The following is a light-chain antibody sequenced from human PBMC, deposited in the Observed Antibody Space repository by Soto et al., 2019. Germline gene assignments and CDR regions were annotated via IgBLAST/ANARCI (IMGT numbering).Light chain of an antibody. CDR2: GAS. Sequence: ETLMTHYPSTQCGSAGERTTRSCRDSQSVSSKLAWYQQKPGQAPRLLIYGASTRATGIPARFSGSGSGTEFTLTISSLQSEDFAVYYCQQYNNWPPITFGQGTRLEIK. J-gene: IGKJ5*01. V-gene: IGKV3D-15*01. CDR3: QQYNNWPPIT. CDR1: QSVSSK.